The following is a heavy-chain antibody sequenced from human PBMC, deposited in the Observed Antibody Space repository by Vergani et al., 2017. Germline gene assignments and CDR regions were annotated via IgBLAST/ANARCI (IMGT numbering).Heavy chain of an antibody. CDR2: INPSGGST. D-gene: IGHD5-12*01. CDR1: GYTFTSYY. CDR3: ARDIRYSGYDYFFDY. V-gene: IGHV1-46*03. J-gene: IGHJ4*02. Sequence: QVQLVQSGAEVKKPGASVKVSCKASGYTFTSYYMHWVRQAPGQGLEWMGIINPSGGSTSYAQKFQGRVTMTRDTSTSTVYMELSSLGSEDTAVYYCARDIRYSGYDYFFDYWGQGTLVTVSS.